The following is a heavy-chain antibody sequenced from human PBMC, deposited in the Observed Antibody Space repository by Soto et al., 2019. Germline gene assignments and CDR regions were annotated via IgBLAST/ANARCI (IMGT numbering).Heavy chain of an antibody. CDR3: ARIQLGYDAFDI. Sequence: GGSLRLSCAASGFTFISYSTNWVRQAPGKGLELVSSISSSSSYIYYADSVKGRFTISRDNAKNSLYLQMNSLRAEDTAVYCCARIQLGYDAFDIWGQGTMVTVSS. D-gene: IGHD6-6*01. CDR1: GFTFISYS. CDR2: ISSSSSYI. V-gene: IGHV3-21*01. J-gene: IGHJ3*02.